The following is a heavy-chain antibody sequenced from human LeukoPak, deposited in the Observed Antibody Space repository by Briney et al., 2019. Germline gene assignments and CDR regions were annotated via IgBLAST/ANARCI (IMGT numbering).Heavy chain of an antibody. J-gene: IGHJ4*02. CDR1: RISVSNNY. CDR2: ISSSSSYI. Sequence: GGSLRLSCAASRISVSNNYMSWVRQAPGKGLEWVSSISSSSSYIYYADSVKGRFTISRDNAKNSLYLQMNSLRAEDTAVYYCARDGELGYCSGGSRRTYYFDYWGQGTLVTVSS. D-gene: IGHD2-15*01. CDR3: ARDGELGYCSGGSRRTYYFDY. V-gene: IGHV3-21*01.